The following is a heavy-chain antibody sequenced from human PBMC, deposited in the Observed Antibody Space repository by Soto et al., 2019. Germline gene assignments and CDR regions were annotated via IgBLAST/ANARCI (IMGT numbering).Heavy chain of an antibody. CDR1: GYIFTTHW. CDR3: ARSTGSSSWYEYNWFDP. Sequence: GESLKLSCQCSGYIFTTHWIGWVRQMPVKGLEWMGIIYPGDSDIRYSPSFQGQVTVSVDKSINTAYLQWSSLKASDTAMYYCARSTGSSSWYEYNWFDPWGQGTLVTVSS. J-gene: IGHJ5*02. CDR2: IYPGDSDI. D-gene: IGHD6-13*01. V-gene: IGHV5-51*01.